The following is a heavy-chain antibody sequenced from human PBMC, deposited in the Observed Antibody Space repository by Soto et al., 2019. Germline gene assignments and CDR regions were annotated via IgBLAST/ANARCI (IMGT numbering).Heavy chain of an antibody. CDR3: ATSMGRGGNDY. Sequence: EVQLVESGGGLVQPGGSLRLSCAASGFTFSINWMSWVRQTPEKGLECVANINQDGSQKYYVDSVKGRFTISRDNARNSLDLQMDSVRAEDTAVYYCATSMGRGGNDYWGVGTLVTVSS. J-gene: IGHJ4*02. D-gene: IGHD3-10*01. V-gene: IGHV3-7*01. CDR1: GFTFSINW. CDR2: INQDGSQK.